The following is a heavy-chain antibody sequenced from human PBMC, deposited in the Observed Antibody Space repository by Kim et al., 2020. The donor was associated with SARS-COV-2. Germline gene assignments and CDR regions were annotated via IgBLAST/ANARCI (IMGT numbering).Heavy chain of an antibody. Sequence: NYYEDSVKGRFPISRDNSKNTLYLQMNSLRAEDTAVYYCARSNTAMVTDYWGQGTLVTVSS. CDR3: ARSNTAMVTDY. CDR2: N. V-gene: IGHV3-30*01. D-gene: IGHD5-18*01. J-gene: IGHJ4*02.